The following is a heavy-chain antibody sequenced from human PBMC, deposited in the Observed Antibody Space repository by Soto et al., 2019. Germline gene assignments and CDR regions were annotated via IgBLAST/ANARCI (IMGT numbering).Heavy chain of an antibody. J-gene: IGHJ4*02. Sequence: GSLRLSCAASGFTFSSYSMNWVRQAPGKGLEWVSSISSSSSYIYYADSVKGRFTISRDNAKNSLYLQMNSLRAEDTAVYYCARDQRYYDSSAVPTDYWGQGTLVTVSS. V-gene: IGHV3-21*01. CDR1: GFTFSSYS. D-gene: IGHD3-22*01. CDR3: ARDQRYYDSSAVPTDY. CDR2: ISSSSSYI.